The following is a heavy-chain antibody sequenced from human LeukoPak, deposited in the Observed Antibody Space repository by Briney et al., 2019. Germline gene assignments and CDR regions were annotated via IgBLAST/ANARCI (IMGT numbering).Heavy chain of an antibody. V-gene: IGHV3-23*01. D-gene: IGHD4-17*01. J-gene: IGHJ3*02. CDR2: ISGSGRTT. CDR3: AKDSSSGDYTRAFDI. Sequence: GGSLRLSCEASGFTFSSYAMTWVRQAPGKGLEWVSTISGSGRTTYYADSVKGRFTVSRDSSKNTLYLQMSSLRAEDTALYYCAKDSSSGDYTRAFDIRGQGTLVTVSS. CDR1: GFTFSSYA.